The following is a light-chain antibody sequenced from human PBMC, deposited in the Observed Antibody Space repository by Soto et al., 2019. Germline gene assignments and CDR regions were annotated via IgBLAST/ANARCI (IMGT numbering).Light chain of an antibody. CDR3: QQSYITPPLT. Sequence: DIQVTQSPSSLSASVGDRVTITCRASQSISSYLNWYQQKPGKAPKLLSYAASSLQSGVPSRFSGSGSGTDFTLTISSLQPEDFATYYCQQSYITPPLTFGQGTRLEIK. V-gene: IGKV1-39*01. J-gene: IGKJ5*01. CDR1: QSISSY. CDR2: AAS.